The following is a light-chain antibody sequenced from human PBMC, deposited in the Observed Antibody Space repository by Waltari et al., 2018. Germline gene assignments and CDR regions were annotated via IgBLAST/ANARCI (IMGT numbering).Light chain of an antibody. CDR2: LIN. J-gene: IGLJ3*02. V-gene: IGLV1-47*01. Sequence: QSVLTPTASASGAPGQRVTISCSGSSSNTGNNFVSWYQHLPETAPTLLTYLINQRQSGVPGRFYGSRSGASASLAISGLRSEDEANYYCAAYDASLSGHVLFGGGTKLTVL. CDR1: SSNTGNNF. CDR3: AAYDASLSGHVL.